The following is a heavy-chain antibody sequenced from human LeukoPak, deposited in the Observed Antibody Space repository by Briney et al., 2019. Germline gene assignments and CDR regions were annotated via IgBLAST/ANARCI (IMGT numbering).Heavy chain of an antibody. CDR1: GYSISSGYY. CDR2: IYHSGNT. Sequence: SETLSLTCAVSGYSISSGYYWGWIRPPPGKGLEWIGSIYHSGNTNYNPSLKSRVTISVGTSKNQFSLKVSSVTAADTALYYCARWYSSSGYLDYWGQGTLVTVSS. V-gene: IGHV4-38-2*01. CDR3: ARWYSSSGYLDY. D-gene: IGHD6-6*01. J-gene: IGHJ4*02.